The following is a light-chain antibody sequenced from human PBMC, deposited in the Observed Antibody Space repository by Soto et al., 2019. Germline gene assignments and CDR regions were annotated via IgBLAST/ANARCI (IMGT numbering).Light chain of an antibody. CDR3: QQYNTWPPLT. CDR2: GAS. Sequence: RVMTQYPATLSVSPGERATLSCRASQRVSSNLAAYQQKPGQAPRLLIYGASTRATGIPARFSGSGSGTEFTLTISSLQSEDFAVYYCQQYNTWPPLTFGGRTKVDI. J-gene: IGKJ4*01. CDR1: QRVSSN. V-gene: IGKV3-15*01.